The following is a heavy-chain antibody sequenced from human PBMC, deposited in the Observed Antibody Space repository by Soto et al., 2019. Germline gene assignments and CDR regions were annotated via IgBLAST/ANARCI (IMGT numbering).Heavy chain of an antibody. D-gene: IGHD2-2*02. CDR3: ARDGDIVVVPAAIPYFDY. CDR2: IWYDGSNE. Sequence: QVQLVESGGGVVQPGRSLRLSCAASGFTFSSYGMHWVRQAPGKGLEWVAVIWYDGSNEYYADSVKGRFTISRDNSKNTLYLQMNSLRAEDTAVYYCARDGDIVVVPAAIPYFDYWGQGTLVTVSS. J-gene: IGHJ4*02. V-gene: IGHV3-33*01. CDR1: GFTFSSYG.